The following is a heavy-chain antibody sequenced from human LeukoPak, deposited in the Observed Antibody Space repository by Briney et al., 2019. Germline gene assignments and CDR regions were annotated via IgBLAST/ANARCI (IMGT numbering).Heavy chain of an antibody. D-gene: IGHD4-17*01. CDR3: ARDGRLRPGDY. CDR1: GFTFSDYT. V-gene: IGHV3-23*01. Sequence: PGGSLRLSCAASGFTFSDYTVSWVRQAPGKGLEWVSGISVSGDSANYADSVKGRFTISRDNSENTLDLQMNSLRAEDTAVYYCARDGRLRPGDYWGQGTLVTVSS. CDR2: ISVSGDSA. J-gene: IGHJ4*02.